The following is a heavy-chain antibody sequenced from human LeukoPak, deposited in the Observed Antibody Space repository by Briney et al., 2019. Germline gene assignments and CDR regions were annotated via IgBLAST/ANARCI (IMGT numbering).Heavy chain of an antibody. CDR1: GGTFSSYA. CDR2: IIPILGIA. Sequence: GASVKVSCKASGGTFSSYAISWVRQAPGQGLEWMGRIIPILGIANYAQKFQGRVTITADKSTSTAYMELSSLRSEDTAVYYCATTGELPYSYYYGMDVWGQGTTVTVPS. D-gene: IGHD1-26*01. V-gene: IGHV1-69*04. CDR3: ATTGELPYSYYYGMDV. J-gene: IGHJ6*02.